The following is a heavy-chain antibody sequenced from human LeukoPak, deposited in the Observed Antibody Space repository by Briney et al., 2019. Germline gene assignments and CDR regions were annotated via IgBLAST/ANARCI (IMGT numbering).Heavy chain of an antibody. J-gene: IGHJ4*02. CDR1: GYTFTSYG. CDR3: AREGYYDSSGAPDY. V-gene: IGHV1-18*01. D-gene: IGHD3-22*01. CDR2: ISGDSGNT. Sequence: ASVRVSCKASGYTFTSYGISWMRQAPGQGLEWMGWISGDSGNTNYAQKFQGRVTMTTDTSTSTAYMELRSLRSDDTAVYYCAREGYYDSSGAPDYWGQGTLVTVSS.